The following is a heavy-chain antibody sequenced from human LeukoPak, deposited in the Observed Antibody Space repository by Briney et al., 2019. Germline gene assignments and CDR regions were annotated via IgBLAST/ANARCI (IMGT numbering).Heavy chain of an antibody. D-gene: IGHD3-10*01. J-gene: IGHJ4*02. CDR2: IYHSGST. V-gene: IGHV4-4*02. CDR3: VRSYRMAFFDY. CDR1: GGPISSSNW. Sequence: SETLSLTCAVSGGPISSSNWWSWVRQPPGKGLEWIGEIYHSGSTNYNPSLKSRVTISVDKSKNQFSLKLSSVTAADTAVYYCVRSYRMAFFDYWGQGTLVTVSS.